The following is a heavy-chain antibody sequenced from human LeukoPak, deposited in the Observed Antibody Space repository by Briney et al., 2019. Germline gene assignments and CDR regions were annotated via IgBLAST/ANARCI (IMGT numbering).Heavy chain of an antibody. Sequence: GGSLRLSCAASGFTFSSYAMSWVRQAPGKGLEWVSGISGSGGGTYYADSVKGRFTISRDNSKNSLYLQMNSLRAEDTAVYYCAKSAPDIVLVTATTPYFFDYWGQGTLVTASS. CDR3: AKSAPDIVLVTATTPYFFDY. CDR2: ISGSGGGT. V-gene: IGHV3-23*01. D-gene: IGHD2-21*02. CDR1: GFTFSSYA. J-gene: IGHJ4*02.